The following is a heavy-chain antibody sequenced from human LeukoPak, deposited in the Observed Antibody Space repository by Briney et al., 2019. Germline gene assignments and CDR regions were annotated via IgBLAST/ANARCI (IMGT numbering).Heavy chain of an antibody. CDR3: ASLGAAGTDY. CDR2: IYGGGNT. D-gene: IGHD6-13*01. Sequence: GGSLRLSCAVSGFSVSSNYMSWVRQAPGKGLEWVSVIYGGGNTYYADSVEGRFTISRDNSKNTLYLQMNSLRAEDTAVYYCASLGAAGTDYWGQGTLVTVSS. J-gene: IGHJ4*02. CDR1: GFSVSSNY. V-gene: IGHV3-53*01.